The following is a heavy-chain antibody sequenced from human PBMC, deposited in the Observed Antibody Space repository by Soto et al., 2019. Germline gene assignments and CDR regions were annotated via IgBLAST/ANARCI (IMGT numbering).Heavy chain of an antibody. Sequence: GGSLRLSCAASGFTFSNFAMSWVRQAPGKGLEWVSAISGSSASTYYADSVRGRFTISRDSSKNTLYLQMNSLRAEDTAVYYCAKDPRSSYPHYFDYWGQGALVTVSS. D-gene: IGHD6-19*01. CDR1: GFTFSNFA. V-gene: IGHV3-23*01. CDR2: ISGSSAST. CDR3: AKDPRSSYPHYFDY. J-gene: IGHJ4*02.